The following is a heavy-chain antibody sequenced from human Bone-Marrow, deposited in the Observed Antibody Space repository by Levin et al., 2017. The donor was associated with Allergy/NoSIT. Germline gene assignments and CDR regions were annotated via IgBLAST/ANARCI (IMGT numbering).Heavy chain of an antibody. D-gene: IGHD5-18*01. J-gene: IGHJ6*02. Sequence: AASVKVSCKASGYTFTASYMHWVRQAPGQGLEWMGWINPDSGDTKYAQKFQGRVTLTMDTSINTVYLELSRLTSDDTAVYFCAREKGEYSFGFYYSNYGMDVWGQGTTITVSS. CDR3: AREKGEYSFGFYYSNYGMDV. V-gene: IGHV1-2*02. CDR1: GYTFTASY. CDR2: INPDSGDT.